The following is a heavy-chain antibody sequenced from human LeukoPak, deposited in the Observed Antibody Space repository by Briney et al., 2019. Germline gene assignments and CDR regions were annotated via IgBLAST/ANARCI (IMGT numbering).Heavy chain of an antibody. Sequence: ASVKVSCKASGYTFTSYDINWVRQAPGQGLEWMGIINPSGGSANYAQKFQGRITMTRDMSTRTVYMELDTLRSEDTAVYYCARHSSDWYSGFDYWGQGTLVTVSS. J-gene: IGHJ4*02. CDR3: ARHSSDWYSGFDY. D-gene: IGHD6-19*01. CDR2: INPSGGSA. V-gene: IGHV1-46*01. CDR1: GYTFTSYD.